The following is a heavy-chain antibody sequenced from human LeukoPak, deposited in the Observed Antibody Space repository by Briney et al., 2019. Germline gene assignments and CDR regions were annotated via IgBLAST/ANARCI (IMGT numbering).Heavy chain of an antibody. V-gene: IGHV5-51*01. CDR1: GYSFTSYW. CDR3: ARPSQWELPEDAFDI. CDR2: IYPGDSDT. Sequence: GESLKISCKGSGYSFTSYWIGWVRQMPGKGLEWMGIIYPGDSDTRYSPSFQGQVTISADKSISTAYLQWSSLKASDTAMYYCARPSQWELPEDAFDIWGQGTMVTVSS. D-gene: IGHD1-26*01. J-gene: IGHJ3*02.